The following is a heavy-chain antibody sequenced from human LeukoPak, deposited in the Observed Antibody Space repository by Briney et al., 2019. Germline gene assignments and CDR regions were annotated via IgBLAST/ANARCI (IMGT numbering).Heavy chain of an antibody. J-gene: IGHJ6*02. CDR3: ARGGYCSGGSCYSSYYYGMDV. V-gene: IGHV4-39*07. D-gene: IGHD2-15*01. Sequence: PSETLSLTCTVSFVSITSSSYYWGWIRQAPGKGLEWIGTIYYSGSTYYNPSLKSRVTISVDTSKNQFSLKLSSVTAADTAVYYCARGGYCSGGSCYSSYYYGMDVWGQGTTVTVSS. CDR2: IYYSGST. CDR1: FVSITSSSYY.